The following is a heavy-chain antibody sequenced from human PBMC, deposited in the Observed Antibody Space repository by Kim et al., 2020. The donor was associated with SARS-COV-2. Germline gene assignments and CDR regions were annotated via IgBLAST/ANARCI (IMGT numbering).Heavy chain of an antibody. V-gene: IGHV3-13*04. CDR3: ARGLAAVGTYRAYYGIVV. CDR2: IGPTGDT. Sequence: GGSLRLSCAASRFTFSNYDMHWVRQGLGKGLEWVSGIGPTGDTYYPASVKGRFTISRENDNNSLYLQMNSLLAGDTAVYYCARGLAAVGTYRAYYGIVV. CDR1: RFTFSNYD. J-gene: IGHJ6*01. D-gene: IGHD6-13*01.